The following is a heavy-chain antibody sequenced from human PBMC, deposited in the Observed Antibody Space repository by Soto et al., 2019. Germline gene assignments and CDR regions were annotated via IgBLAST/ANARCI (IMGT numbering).Heavy chain of an antibody. V-gene: IGHV1-3*01. CDR1: GYTFTSYA. CDR3: ARDGRQATITGWFDP. D-gene: IGHD5-12*01. Sequence: ASVKVSCKASGYTFTSYAMHWVRQAPGQRLEWMGWINAGNGNTKYSQKFQGRVTITRDTSASTAYMELSSLRSEDTAVYYCARDGRQATITGWFDPWGQGTLVTVSS. CDR2: INAGNGNT. J-gene: IGHJ5*02.